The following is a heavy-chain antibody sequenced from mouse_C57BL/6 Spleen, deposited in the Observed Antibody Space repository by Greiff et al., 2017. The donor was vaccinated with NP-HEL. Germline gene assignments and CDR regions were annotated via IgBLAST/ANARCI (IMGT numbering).Heavy chain of an antibody. CDR1: GYTFSSYW. CDR2: IDPNSGGT. V-gene: IGHV1-72*01. J-gene: IGHJ4*01. D-gene: IGHD1-1*01. CDR3: ARYTVVAPEYAMDY. Sequence: QVQLQQPGAELVKPGASVKLSCKASGYTFSSYWMHWVKQRPGRGLEWIGRIDPNSGGTKYNEKFKSKATLTVDKPSSTAYMQLSSLTSEDSAVYYCARYTVVAPEYAMDYWGQGTSVTVSS.